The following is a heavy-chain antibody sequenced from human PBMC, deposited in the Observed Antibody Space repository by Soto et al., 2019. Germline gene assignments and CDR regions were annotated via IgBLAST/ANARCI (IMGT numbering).Heavy chain of an antibody. CDR2: INPNSGGT. V-gene: IGHV1-2*04. CDR3: ARGVAYYYDSSGHWYFDY. J-gene: IGHJ4*02. CDR1: GYTFTGYY. D-gene: IGHD3-22*01. Sequence: QVQLVQSGAEVKKPGASVKVSCKASGYTFTGYYMHWVRQAPGQGLEWMGWINPNSGGTNYAQKFQGWVTMTRDTSISTAYMELSRLRSDDTAVYYCARGVAYYYDSSGHWYFDYWGQGTLLTVSS.